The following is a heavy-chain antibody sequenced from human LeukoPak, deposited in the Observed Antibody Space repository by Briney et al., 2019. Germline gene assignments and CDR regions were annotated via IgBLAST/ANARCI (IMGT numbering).Heavy chain of an antibody. V-gene: IGHV3-11*06. D-gene: IGHD3-22*01. J-gene: IGHJ4*02. Sequence: QSGGSLRLSCAASGFTFSDYYMSWIRQAPGKGLEWVSYISGSSSSINYADSVKGRFTISRDNAKNSLYLQMNSLRAEDTAVYYCARDLNYYDSSGSDYWGQGTLVTVSS. CDR2: ISGSSSSI. CDR3: ARDLNYYDSSGSDY. CDR1: GFTFSDYY.